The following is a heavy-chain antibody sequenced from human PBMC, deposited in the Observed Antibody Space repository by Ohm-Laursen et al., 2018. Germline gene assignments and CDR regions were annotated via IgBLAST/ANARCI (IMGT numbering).Heavy chain of an antibody. D-gene: IGHD5-18*01. V-gene: IGHV3-74*01. J-gene: IGHJ4*02. CDR2: IESDGSST. CDR3: AKDGAWIQLWYDY. CDR1: GFTFSSYW. Sequence: SLRLSCAASGFTFSSYWMHWVRQAPGKGLVWVSRIESDGSSTNYADSVKGRFTISRDNAKNTLYLQMNSLRADDTAVYYCAKDGAWIQLWYDYWGQGTLVTVSS.